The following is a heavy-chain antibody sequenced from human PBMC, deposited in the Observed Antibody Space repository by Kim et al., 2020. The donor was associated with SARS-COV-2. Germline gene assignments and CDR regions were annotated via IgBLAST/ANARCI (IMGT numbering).Heavy chain of an antibody. V-gene: IGHV3-23*01. J-gene: IGHJ4*02. Sequence: YYADAVKGRFTISRDNSKNTLYLQMNSLRAEDTAVYYCAKDSVVVPADDYWGQGTLVTVSS. CDR3: AKDSVVVPADDY. D-gene: IGHD2-2*01.